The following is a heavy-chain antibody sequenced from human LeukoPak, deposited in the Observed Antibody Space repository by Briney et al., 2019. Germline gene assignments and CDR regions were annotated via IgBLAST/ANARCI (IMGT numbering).Heavy chain of an antibody. Sequence: GGSLRVACAASGFTFSGCALNWVPQAQGGGREWVSSIRGGGGKTYYADSVQGRFTISRDDSRNTLYLQMNNLRAEDTAVYYCVKRVGSNSGPFDSWGQGTLVTVSS. V-gene: IGHV3-23*01. CDR1: GFTFSGCA. CDR2: IRGGGGKT. J-gene: IGHJ4*02. D-gene: IGHD4-23*01. CDR3: VKRVGSNSGPFDS.